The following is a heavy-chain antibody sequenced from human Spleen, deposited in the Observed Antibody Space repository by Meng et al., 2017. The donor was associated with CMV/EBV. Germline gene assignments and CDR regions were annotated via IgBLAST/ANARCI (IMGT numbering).Heavy chain of an antibody. CDR3: ARGVGAGYCSRTTCYGVVPYFDP. V-gene: IGHV6-1*01. CDR1: GDSVSSNSAA. CDR2: TYYRSKWYN. J-gene: IGHJ5*02. D-gene: IGHD2-2*01. Sequence: SCAISGDSVSSNSAAWNWIRQSPSRGLEWLGRTYYRSKWYNDYAISVKSRITINPDTSKNQFSLQLNSVTPEDTAVYYCARGVGAGYCSRTTCYGVVPYFDPWGQGTLVTVSS.